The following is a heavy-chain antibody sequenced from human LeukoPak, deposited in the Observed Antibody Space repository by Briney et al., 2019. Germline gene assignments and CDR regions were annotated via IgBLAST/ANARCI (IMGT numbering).Heavy chain of an antibody. CDR3: ARDARSHWGTDACYGPYFDY. CDR2: IRGSSATI. D-gene: IGHD2-2*01. J-gene: IGHJ4*02. V-gene: IGHV3-48*01. Sequence: GGSLRLSCTASGFTFSTSSMNWVRQTPGKGLEWISYIRGSSATIYYADSVKGRFTISRDNGRNSLYLQMNDLRAEDTGVYFCARDARSHWGTDACYGPYFDYWGQGSLVTVSS. CDR1: GFTFSTSS.